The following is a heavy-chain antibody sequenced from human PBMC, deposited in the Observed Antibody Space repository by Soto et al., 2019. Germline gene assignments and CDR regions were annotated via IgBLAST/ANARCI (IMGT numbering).Heavy chain of an antibody. CDR1: GFTFSTYA. CDR3: AKEGFGY. J-gene: IGHJ4*02. V-gene: IGHV3-23*01. Sequence: EVQLLESGGGLVQPGGSLRLSCAASGFTFSTYAMSWVRQAPGKGLEWVSGISGSGSSTYYADSVKGRFTISRDNSKNTLYLQVNRLRVEDTAVYYCAKEGFGYWGQGTLVTVSA. CDR2: ISGSGSST.